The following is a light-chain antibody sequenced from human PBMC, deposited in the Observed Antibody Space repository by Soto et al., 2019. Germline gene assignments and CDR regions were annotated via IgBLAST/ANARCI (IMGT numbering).Light chain of an antibody. Sequence: IQMTQSPSTRSASVGDRVTITSRGSQSISPWLAWYQQKPGKAPKVLIYKTSTLQSGVPSRFSGSGSGTEFTLTISSLQPDDFAIYYCQQYKTYSRTFGQGTKVEI. V-gene: IGKV1-5*03. CDR2: KTS. CDR1: QSISPW. J-gene: IGKJ1*01. CDR3: QQYKTYSRT.